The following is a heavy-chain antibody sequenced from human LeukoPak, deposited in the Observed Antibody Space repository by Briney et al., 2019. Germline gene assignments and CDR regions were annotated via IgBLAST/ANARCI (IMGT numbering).Heavy chain of an antibody. Sequence: SVKVSCKASGGTFSSYAISWVRQAPGQGLEWMGRIIPIFGMANYAQKFQGRVTITADKSTSTAYMELSSLRSEDTAVYYCARSPNYDILTGYPSYYFDYWGQGTLVTVSS. V-gene: IGHV1-69*04. D-gene: IGHD3-9*01. J-gene: IGHJ4*02. CDR2: IIPIFGMA. CDR1: GGTFSSYA. CDR3: ARSPNYDILTGYPSYYFDY.